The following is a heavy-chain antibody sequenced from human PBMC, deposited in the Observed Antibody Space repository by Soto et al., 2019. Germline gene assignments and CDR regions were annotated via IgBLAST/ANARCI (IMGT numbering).Heavy chain of an antibody. CDR2: MSHSGGT. V-gene: IGHV4-34*01. CDR3: ARVERGTATTVVDAFDI. J-gene: IGHJ3*02. Sequence: QVQLQQWGAGLLKPSETLSLTCAVFGGSVNSGNYYWSWIRQPPGKGLEWIGEMSHSGGTHFNPSLKSRVTISGETSKNQFSLKMSSVTAADTALYYCARVERGTATTVVDAFDIWGPGTMVTVSS. CDR1: GGSVNSGNYY. D-gene: IGHD1-1*01.